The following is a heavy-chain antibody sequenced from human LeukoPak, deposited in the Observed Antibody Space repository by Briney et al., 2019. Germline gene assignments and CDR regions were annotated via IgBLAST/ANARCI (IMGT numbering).Heavy chain of an antibody. CDR2: IYHSGST. Sequence: PSETLSLTCTVSGYSINTGDYWGWIRQTPGKGLEWIGNIYHSGSTYYNPSLKSRVTILVDTSENQFSLKLISVTAADTAVYYCARLNGRAFDFDYWGQGTLVTVSS. D-gene: IGHD2-8*01. CDR1: GYSINTGDY. V-gene: IGHV4-38-2*02. J-gene: IGHJ4*02. CDR3: ARLNGRAFDFDY.